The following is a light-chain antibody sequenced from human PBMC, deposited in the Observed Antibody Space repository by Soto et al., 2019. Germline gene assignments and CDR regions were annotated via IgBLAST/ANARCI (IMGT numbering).Light chain of an antibody. J-gene: IGKJ1*01. CDR1: QGISSY. V-gene: IGKV1-5*01. CDR2: DAS. Sequence: DIQMTQSPSSLSASVGDRVTITCRASQGISSYLNWYQQKPGKAPKLLIYDASTLESGVPSRFSGSGSGTEFTLTISSLQPDDFATYYCQQYNNYPRTFGQGTKVDIK. CDR3: QQYNNYPRT.